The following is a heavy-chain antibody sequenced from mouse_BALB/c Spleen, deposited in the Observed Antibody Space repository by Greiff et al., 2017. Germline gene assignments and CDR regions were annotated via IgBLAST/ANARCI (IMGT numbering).Heavy chain of an antibody. J-gene: IGHJ3*01. CDR3: AKNERPGLAWFAY. Sequence: VKLEESGPSLVQPSQSLSITCTVSGFSLTSYGVHWVRQSPGKGLEWLGVIWRGGSTDYNAAFMSRLSITKDNSKSQVFFKMNSLQADDTAIYYCAKNERPGLAWFAYWGQGTLVTVSA. D-gene: IGHD1-2*01. V-gene: IGHV2-5-1*01. CDR2: IWRGGST. CDR1: GFSLTSYG.